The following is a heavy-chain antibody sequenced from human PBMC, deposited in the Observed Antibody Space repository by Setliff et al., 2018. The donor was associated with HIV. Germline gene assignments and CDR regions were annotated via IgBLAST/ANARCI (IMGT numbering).Heavy chain of an antibody. D-gene: IGHD2-21*02. CDR3: ARSDADAFDI. CDR2: INPSGGST. CDR1: GYTFTSYY. Sequence: GASVQVSCKASGYTFTSYYMHWVRQAPGQGLEWTGIINPSGGSTSYAQKFQGRVTMTRDTSTSTVDMELSSLRSEDTAVYYCARSDADAFDIWGQGTMVTVSS. J-gene: IGHJ3*02. V-gene: IGHV1-46*01.